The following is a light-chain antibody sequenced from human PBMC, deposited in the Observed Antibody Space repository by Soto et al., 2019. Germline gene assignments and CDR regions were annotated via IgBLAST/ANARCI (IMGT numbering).Light chain of an antibody. V-gene: IGKV1-39*01. CDR1: QGINIF. CDR3: QQSYTKFFA. CDR2: AAS. J-gene: IGKJ3*01. Sequence: DIQMNQSPSSLSASVGDTVTIDCRTSQGINIFLNWYRQKPGRAPELLIYAASNLHTGVPSRFSGVRSGTEFTLTIDNVQPEDFATYYCQQSYTKFFAFGPGTKVDIQ.